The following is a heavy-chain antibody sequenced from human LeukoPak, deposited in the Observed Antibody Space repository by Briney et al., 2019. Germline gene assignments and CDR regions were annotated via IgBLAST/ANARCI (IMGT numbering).Heavy chain of an antibody. J-gene: IGHJ6*02. CDR3: ARDGRAVVPAAINYGIDV. CDR2: INPSGGST. CDR1: GYTFTSYY. Sequence: GASVKVSCKASGYTFTSYYMHWVRQAPGQGLEWMGIINPSGGSTSYAQKFQGRVTMTRDTSTSTVYMELSSLRSEDTAVYYCARDGRAVVPAAINYGIDVWGQGTTVTVSS. D-gene: IGHD2-2*01. V-gene: IGHV1-46*01.